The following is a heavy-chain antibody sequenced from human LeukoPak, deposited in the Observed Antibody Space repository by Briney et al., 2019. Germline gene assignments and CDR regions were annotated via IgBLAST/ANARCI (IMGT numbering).Heavy chain of an antibody. V-gene: IGHV3-11*01. J-gene: IGHJ4*02. D-gene: IGHD6-19*01. Sequence: GGSLRLSCAASGFTFSDYYMSWIRQAPGKGLEWVSYISSSGSTIYYADSVKGRFTISRDNAKNSLYLQMNSLRTEDTAVYYCARDEIAVAVDCWGQGTLVTVSS. CDR2: ISSSGSTI. CDR1: GFTFSDYY. CDR3: ARDEIAVAVDC.